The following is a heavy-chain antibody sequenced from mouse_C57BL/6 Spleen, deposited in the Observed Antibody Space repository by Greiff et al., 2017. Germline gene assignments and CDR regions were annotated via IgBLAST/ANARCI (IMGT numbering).Heavy chain of an antibody. V-gene: IGHV1-26*01. Sequence: EVQLQQSGPELVKPGASVKISCKASGYTFTDYYMNWVKQSHGKSLEWIGDINPNNGGTSYNQKFKGKATLTVDKSSSTAYMELRSLTSEDSAVYYCARGGSGYHDDWGQGTTLTVSS. CDR3: ARGGSGYHDD. CDR2: INPNNGGT. J-gene: IGHJ2*01. CDR1: GYTFTDYY. D-gene: IGHD3-2*02.